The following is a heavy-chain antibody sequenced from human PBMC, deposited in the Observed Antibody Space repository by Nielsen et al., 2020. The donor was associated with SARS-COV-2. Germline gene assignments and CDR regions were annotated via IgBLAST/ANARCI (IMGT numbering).Heavy chain of an antibody. CDR2: ISYDGSNK. CDR1: GFTFSSYG. D-gene: IGHD3-16*01. V-gene: IGHV3-30*18. J-gene: IGHJ4*02. Sequence: GSLKISCAASGFTFSSYGMHWVRQAPGKGLEWVAVISYDGSNKYYADSVKGRFTISRDNSKNTLYLQMNSLRAEDTAVYYCAKDFGYWGQGTLVTVSS. CDR3: AKDFGY.